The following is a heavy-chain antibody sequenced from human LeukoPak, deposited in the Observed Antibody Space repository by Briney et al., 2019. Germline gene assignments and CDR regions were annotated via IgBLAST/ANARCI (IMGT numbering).Heavy chain of an antibody. CDR3: ARGRSDGYNMAMAY. J-gene: IGHJ4*02. D-gene: IGHD5-24*01. V-gene: IGHV1-69*05. CDR2: IIPIFGTP. CDR1: GGTFSSYA. Sequence: ASVKVSCKASGGTFSSYAINWVRQAPGQGLEWMGGIIPIFGTPHFAQKFQGRITITTDESTSTSYMEMIRLGSEDTAMYYCARGRSDGYNMAMAYWGQGTPVTVSS.